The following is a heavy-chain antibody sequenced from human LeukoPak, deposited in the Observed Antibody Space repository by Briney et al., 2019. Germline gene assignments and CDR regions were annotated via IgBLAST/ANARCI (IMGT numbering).Heavy chain of an antibody. V-gene: IGHV3-43*01. CDR1: GFTFDDYT. CDR3: AKDDSSGTWGYFDY. D-gene: IGHD3-22*01. Sequence: GGSLRLSCAASGFTFDDYTMHWVRQAPGKGLEWVSLISWDGGSTYYADSVKGRFTISRDNSKNSLYLQMNSLRTEDTALYYCAKDDSSGTWGYFDYWGQGTLVTVSS. CDR2: ISWDGGST. J-gene: IGHJ4*02.